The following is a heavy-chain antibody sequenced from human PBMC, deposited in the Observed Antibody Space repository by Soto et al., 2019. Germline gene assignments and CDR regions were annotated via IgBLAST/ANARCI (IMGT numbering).Heavy chain of an antibody. J-gene: IGHJ3*02. V-gene: IGHV1-18*01. CDR2: ISPHNDRT. D-gene: IGHD6-19*01. CDR3: ARDLYYSSGRYFDHDAFDI. Sequence: ASVKVSCKASGYNFTSYGISWVRQAPGQGLEWMGWISPHNDRTKYTRRFQDRVTMTTETPTSTVYMELGSLRSDDTAVYYCARDLYYSSGRYFDHDAFDIWGQGTVVTVSS. CDR1: GYNFTSYG.